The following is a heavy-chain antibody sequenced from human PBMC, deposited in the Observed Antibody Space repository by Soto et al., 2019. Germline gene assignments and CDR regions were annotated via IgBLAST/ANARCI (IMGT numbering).Heavy chain of an antibody. CDR1: GGSFSGYY. J-gene: IGHJ4*02. V-gene: IGHV4-34*01. Sequence: SETLSLTCAVYGGSFSGYYWSWIRQPPGKGLEWVGEINHSGSTNYNPSLKSRVTISVDTSKNQFSLKLSSVTAADTAVYYCARRGSYSSGWYGFAYWGQGTLVTVSS. CDR2: INHSGST. CDR3: ARRGSYSSGWYGFAY. D-gene: IGHD6-19*01.